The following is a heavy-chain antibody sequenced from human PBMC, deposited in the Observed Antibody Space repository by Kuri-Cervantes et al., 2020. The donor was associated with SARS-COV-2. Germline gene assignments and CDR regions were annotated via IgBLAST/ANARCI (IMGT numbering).Heavy chain of an antibody. V-gene: IGHV3-33*08. CDR2: IWYDGSNK. Sequence: GGSLRLSCAASGFTFSPYGMFWVRQAPGKGLEWVAVIWYDGSNKFYADSVKGRFSISRDNSKKTLYLQMNSLRAEDTAVYYCARAMWPYHYDSSGLIFDYWGQGTLVTVSS. J-gene: IGHJ4*02. CDR3: ARAMWPYHYDSSGLIFDY. D-gene: IGHD3-22*01. CDR1: GFTFSPYG.